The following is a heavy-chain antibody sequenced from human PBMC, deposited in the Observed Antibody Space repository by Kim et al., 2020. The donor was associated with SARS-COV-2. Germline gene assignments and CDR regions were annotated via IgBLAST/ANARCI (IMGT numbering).Heavy chain of an antibody. CDR1: GFTFSSYG. CDR2: IWYDGSNK. V-gene: IGHV3-33*08. J-gene: IGHJ4*02. CDR3: ARDFFLVAAGY. Sequence: GGSLRLSCAASGFTFSSYGMHWVRQAPGKGLEWVAVIWYDGSNKYYADSVKGRFTISRDNSKNTLYLQMNSLRAEDTAVYYCARDFFLVAAGYWGQGTLVTVSS. D-gene: IGHD6-13*01.